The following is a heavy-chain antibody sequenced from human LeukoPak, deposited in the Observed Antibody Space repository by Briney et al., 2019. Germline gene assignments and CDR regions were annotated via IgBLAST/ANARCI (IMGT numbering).Heavy chain of an antibody. D-gene: IGHD4-23*01. J-gene: IGHJ4*02. CDR2: ISGSGGST. CDR1: GFTFSSYA. CDR3: AREWAYGGNHFDY. Sequence: GGSLRLSCAASGFTFSSYAVSWVRQAPGKGLEWVSAISGSGGSTNYADSVKGRLTISRDNSKNTLYVQMNSLRAEDTAVCYCAREWAYGGNHFDYWGQGTLVTVSS. V-gene: IGHV3-23*01.